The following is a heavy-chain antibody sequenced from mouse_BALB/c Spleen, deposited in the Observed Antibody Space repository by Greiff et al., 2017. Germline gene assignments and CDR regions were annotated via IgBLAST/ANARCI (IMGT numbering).Heavy chain of an antibody. Sequence: EVQLQQSGPELVKPGASVKISCKASGYSFTGYYMHWVKQSHVKSLEWIGRINPYNGATSYNQNFKDKASLTVDKSSSTAYMELHSLTSEDSAVYYFAKEGCSYFDYWGQGTTLTVSS. CDR3: AKEGCSYFDY. D-gene: IGHD3-3*01. CDR2: INPYNGAT. J-gene: IGHJ2*01. V-gene: IGHV1-31*01. CDR1: GYSFTGYY.